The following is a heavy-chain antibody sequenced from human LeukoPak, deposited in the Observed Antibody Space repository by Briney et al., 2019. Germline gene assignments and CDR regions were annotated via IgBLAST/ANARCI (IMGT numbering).Heavy chain of an antibody. CDR2: ITSKGGST. Sequence: GGSLRLSCSASGFTFSSYAMHWVRQAPGKGLEYVSAITSKGGSTDYADSVKGRFTISTDNAKNSLYLQMNSLRDEDTAVYYCARDRDYAFDYWGQGTLVTVSS. D-gene: IGHD4-17*01. V-gene: IGHV3-64*04. CDR3: ARDRDYAFDY. J-gene: IGHJ4*02. CDR1: GFTFSSYA.